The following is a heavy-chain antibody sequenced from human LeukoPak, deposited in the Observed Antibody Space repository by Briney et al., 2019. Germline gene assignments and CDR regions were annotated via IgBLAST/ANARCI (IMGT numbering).Heavy chain of an antibody. CDR3: ARDGPGSGKTYFDY. Sequence: ASVKVSCKASGYTFTGYYMHWARQAPGQGLEWMGWINPNSGGTNYAQKFQGRVTMTRDTSISTAYMELSRLRSDDTAVYYCARDGPGSGKTYFDYWGQGTLVTVSS. CDR2: INPNSGGT. J-gene: IGHJ4*02. CDR1: GYTFTGYY. D-gene: IGHD3-10*01. V-gene: IGHV1-2*02.